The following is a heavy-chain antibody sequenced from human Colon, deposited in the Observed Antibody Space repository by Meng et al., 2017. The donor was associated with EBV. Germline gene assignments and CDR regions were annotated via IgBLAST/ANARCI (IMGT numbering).Heavy chain of an antibody. CDR3: TTLYGDSIS. V-gene: IGHV4-30-4*03. D-gene: IGHD4-17*01. CDR2: IYHSGRT. Sequence: QVQLQESVPGLVKPSQXLSLTCTVSGGSISSGDYYWSWIRQPPGKGLEWVGEIYHSGRTNYNPSVKSRVSMSVDMSQNHFSLRLSSVTAADTAVYYCTTLYGDSISWGQGTLVNVSS. J-gene: IGHJ4*02. CDR1: GGSISSGDYY.